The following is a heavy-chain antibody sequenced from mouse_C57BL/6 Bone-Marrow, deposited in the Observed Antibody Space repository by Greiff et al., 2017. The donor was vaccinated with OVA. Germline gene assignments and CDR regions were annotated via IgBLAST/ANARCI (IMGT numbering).Heavy chain of an antibody. V-gene: IGHV1-55*01. J-gene: IGHJ3*01. CDR1: GYTFTSYW. CDR3: AREWGNWSWFAY. D-gene: IGHD2-1*01. Sequence: QVHVKQPGAELVKPGASVKMSCKASGYTFTSYWITWVKQRPGQGLEWIGDIYPGSGSTNYNEKFKSKATLTVDTSSSTAYMQLSSLTSEDSAVYYCAREWGNWSWFAYWGQGTLVTVSA. CDR2: IYPGSGST.